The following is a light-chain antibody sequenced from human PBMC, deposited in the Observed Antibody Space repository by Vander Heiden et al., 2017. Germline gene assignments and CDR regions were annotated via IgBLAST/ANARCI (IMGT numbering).Light chain of an antibody. J-gene: IGKJ3*01. CDR1: QHSSNY. CDR2: DAS. Sequence: DVQMTQSPSSLSASVGDRVTITCQASQHSSNYLNWYQQKPGKAPKLLIYDASNLETGVPSRFSGSGSGTDFTFTISSLQPEDIATYYCQQYDNRHIFTFGPGTKVDIK. CDR3: QQYDNRHIFT. V-gene: IGKV1-33*01.